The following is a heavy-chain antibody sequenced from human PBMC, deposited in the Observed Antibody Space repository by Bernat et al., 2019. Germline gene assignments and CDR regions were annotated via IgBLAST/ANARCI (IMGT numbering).Heavy chain of an antibody. V-gene: IGHV1-18*04. J-gene: IGHJ4*02. CDR1: GYTFTSYG. D-gene: IGHD6-19*01. CDR2: ISAYSGDT. Sequence: QVQLVQSGAEVKKPGASVKVSCKASGYTFTSYGISWVRQAPGQGLEWMGWISAYSGDTNYAQKFQGWVTMTRDTSISTAYMELSRLRSDDTAVYYCARFLFSSGWYYFDYWGRGTLVTVSS. CDR3: ARFLFSSGWYYFDY.